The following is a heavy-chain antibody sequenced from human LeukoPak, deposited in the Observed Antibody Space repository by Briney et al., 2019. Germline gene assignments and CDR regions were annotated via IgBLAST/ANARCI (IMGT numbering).Heavy chain of an antibody. D-gene: IGHD1-26*01. CDR1: GYTFTGYY. V-gene: IGHV1-2*04. Sequence: ASVKVSCKASGYTFTGYYMHWVRQAPGQGLEWMGWINPNSGGTNYAQKFQGWVTMTRGTSISTAYMELSRLRSDDTAVYYCARGDDSGSYHDAFDIWGQGTMVTVSS. J-gene: IGHJ3*02. CDR2: INPNSGGT. CDR3: ARGDDSGSYHDAFDI.